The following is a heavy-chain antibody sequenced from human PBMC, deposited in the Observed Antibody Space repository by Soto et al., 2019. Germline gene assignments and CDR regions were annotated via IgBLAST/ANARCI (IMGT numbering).Heavy chain of an antibody. Sequence: SETLSLTCAIYGASLGGFHWTWLRQAPGKGLEWIGELIHGGSTNYNPSLKSRVSFSLDTSKNQFSLHLMSVTAADTAVYYCARSPLGYDYVRQTWREVGDSFDIWGRGTTGTVSS. D-gene: IGHD3-16*01. V-gene: IGHV4-34*12. J-gene: IGHJ3*02. CDR2: LIHGGST. CDR1: GASLGGFH. CDR3: ARSPLGYDYVRQTWREVGDSFDI.